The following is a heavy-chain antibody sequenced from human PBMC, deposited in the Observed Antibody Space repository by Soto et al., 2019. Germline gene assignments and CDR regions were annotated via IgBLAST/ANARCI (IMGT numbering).Heavy chain of an antibody. J-gene: IGHJ4*02. D-gene: IGHD3-22*01. CDR1: GFIFTTSL. CDR3: ATAGNYDSSGRDF. CDR2: ISANSGNT. Sequence: QVQLVQSGAEVKKPGASVKVSCKAFGFIFTTSLLGGGGQAPGQGLEWMGWISANSGNTNYAQKLQGRVTMTTDTSTSTAYMELRSLRSDDTAVYYCATAGNYDSSGRDFWGQGTLVTVSS. V-gene: IGHV1-18*04.